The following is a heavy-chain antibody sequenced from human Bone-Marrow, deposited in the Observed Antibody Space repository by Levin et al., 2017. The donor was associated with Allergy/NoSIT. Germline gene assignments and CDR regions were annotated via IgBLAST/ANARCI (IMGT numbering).Heavy chain of an antibody. CDR3: ARDLDTSELFDS. CDR2: ICYDGTNK. V-gene: IGHV3-33*01. Sequence: GGSLRLSCAASGFKFSDRGMHWVRQAPGKGLEWVGIICYDGTNKHYADSVRGRFTISRDNSKNTLFLQMNSLRAEDTAVYYCARDLDTSELFDSWGQGTLVTVAS. D-gene: IGHD1-1*01. J-gene: IGHJ4*02. CDR1: GFKFSDRG.